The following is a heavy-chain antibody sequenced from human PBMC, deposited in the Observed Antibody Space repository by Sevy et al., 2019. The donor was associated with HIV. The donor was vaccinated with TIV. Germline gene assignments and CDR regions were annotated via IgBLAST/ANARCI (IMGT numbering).Heavy chain of an antibody. D-gene: IGHD3-9*01. CDR1: GFTFSSYA. CDR3: ARDELRYFDWLGPFDP. CDR2: ISYDGSNK. Sequence: GGSLRLSCAASGFTFSSYAMHWVRQAPGKGLEWVAVISYDGSNKYYEDSVKGRFTISRDNSKNTLYLQMNSLRAEDTAVYYCARDELRYFDWLGPFDPWGQGTLVTVSS. J-gene: IGHJ5*02. V-gene: IGHV3-30-3*01.